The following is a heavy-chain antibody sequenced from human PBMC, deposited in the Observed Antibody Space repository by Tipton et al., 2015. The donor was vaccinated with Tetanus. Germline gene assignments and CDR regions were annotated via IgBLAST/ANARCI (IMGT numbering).Heavy chain of an antibody. CDR1: GFIFSGYG. D-gene: IGHD2-15*01. CDR2: SWYDGTDK. Sequence: SLRLSCAASGFIFSGYGIHWVRQAPGKGLEWLAVSWYDGTDKYYADSVKGRFTISRDNSKNTLYLQMNSLRAEDTALFYCAREADCSGGSCFSGGFDTWGQGTQVTVSS. V-gene: IGHV3-33*01. CDR3: AREADCSGGSCFSGGFDT. J-gene: IGHJ4*02.